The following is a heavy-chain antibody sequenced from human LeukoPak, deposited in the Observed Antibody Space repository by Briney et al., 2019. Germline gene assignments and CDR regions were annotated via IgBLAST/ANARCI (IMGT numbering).Heavy chain of an antibody. CDR2: IYHSGST. D-gene: IGHD3-10*01. J-gene: IGHJ5*02. V-gene: IGHV4-38-2*02. Sequence: PSETLSLTCTVSGYFISSGYYWGWIRQPPGKGLEWIGSIYHSGSTYYNPSLKSRVTISVDTSKNQFSLKLSSVTAADTAVYYCARGDYYGSGRTFDPWGQGTLVTVSS. CDR3: ARGDYYGSGRTFDP. CDR1: GYFISSGYY.